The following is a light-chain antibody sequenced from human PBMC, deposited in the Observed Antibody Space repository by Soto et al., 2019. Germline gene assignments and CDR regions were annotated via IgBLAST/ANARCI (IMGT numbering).Light chain of an antibody. CDR1: QSVSSAN. CDR2: GAS. V-gene: IGKV3-15*01. Sequence: EIVLTQSPGTLSLSQGERTTLXXRASQSVSSANFAWYQQKPGQAPRLXXYGASTRATGIPARFSGSGSGTDFTLTISSLQSEDFAVYYCQQYNNWPPLTFGGGTKVDIK. CDR3: QQYNNWPPLT. J-gene: IGKJ4*01.